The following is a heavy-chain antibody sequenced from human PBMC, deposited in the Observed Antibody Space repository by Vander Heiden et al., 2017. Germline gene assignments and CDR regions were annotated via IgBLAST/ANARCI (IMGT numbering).Heavy chain of an antibody. J-gene: IGHJ2*01. Sequence: QLQLQESGPGLVKPSETLSLPCTVSGGSISNSRYYWGWIRQPPGKGLEWIGSIYYSGSTYYNPSLKSRVSISVDTSKNQFSLKLSSVTAADTAVYYCATLGKQQLVHWYFDLWGRGSLVTVSS. CDR3: ATLGKQQLVHWYFDL. D-gene: IGHD6-13*01. CDR1: GGSISNSRYY. CDR2: IYYSGST. V-gene: IGHV4-39*01.